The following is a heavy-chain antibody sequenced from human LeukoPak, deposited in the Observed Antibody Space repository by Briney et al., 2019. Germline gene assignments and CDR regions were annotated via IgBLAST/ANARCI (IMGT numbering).Heavy chain of an antibody. J-gene: IGHJ4*02. D-gene: IGHD3-3*01. CDR2: INHSGST. Sequence: SETLSLTCAVYGGSFSGYYWSWIRQPPGKGLEWIGEINHSGSTNYNPSLKSRVTISVDTSKNQFSLKLSSVTDADTAVYYCARGYDFWSGYYHPHYFDYWGQGTLVTVSS. CDR1: GGSFSGYY. V-gene: IGHV4-34*01. CDR3: ARGYDFWSGYYHPHYFDY.